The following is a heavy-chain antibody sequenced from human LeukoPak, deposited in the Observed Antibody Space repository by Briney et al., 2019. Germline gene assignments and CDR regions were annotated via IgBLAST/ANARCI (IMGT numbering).Heavy chain of an antibody. CDR3: ARGPRVFGVVLCSHWFFDV. D-gene: IGHD3-3*01. CDR2: INPSGGST. J-gene: IGHJ2*01. V-gene: IGHV1-46*01. Sequence: ASVKVSCKASGYTFTSYYMHWVRQAPGQGLEWMGMINPSGGSTSYAQKFQGRVTMTRDTSTSTVYMELSSLRSEDTVVYYCARGPRVFGVVLCSHWFFDVWGRGTLVTVSS. CDR1: GYTFTSYY.